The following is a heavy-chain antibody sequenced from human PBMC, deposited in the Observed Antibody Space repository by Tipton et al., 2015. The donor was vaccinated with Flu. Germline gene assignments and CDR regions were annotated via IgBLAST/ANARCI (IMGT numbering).Heavy chain of an antibody. CDR3: VRQIGGGDCY. Sequence: SLRLSCAASGFTFSSYWMHWVRQAPGKGLEWVANIKQDGNEKYYVDSVKGRFTISRDNAKNSLYLQMNSLRAEDTALYYCVRQIGGGDCYWGQGTLVTVSS. CDR1: GFTFSSYW. CDR2: IKQDGNEK. V-gene: IGHV3-7*03. D-gene: IGHD2-21*01. J-gene: IGHJ4*02.